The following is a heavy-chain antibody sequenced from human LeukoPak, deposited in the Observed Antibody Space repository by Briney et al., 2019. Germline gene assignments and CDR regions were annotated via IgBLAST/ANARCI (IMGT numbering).Heavy chain of an antibody. D-gene: IGHD1-26*01. CDR2: INPNSGGT. CDR1: GYIFTGYY. CDR3: AAPLGATEAFDY. J-gene: IGHJ4*02. Sequence: ASVKVSCKASGYIFTGYYMHWVRQAPRHGLEWMGWINPNSGGTNYAQKSQGRVTMTRDTSIRTPYMELSRLRSDDTAVYYCAAPLGATEAFDYWGQGTLVTVSS. V-gene: IGHV1-2*02.